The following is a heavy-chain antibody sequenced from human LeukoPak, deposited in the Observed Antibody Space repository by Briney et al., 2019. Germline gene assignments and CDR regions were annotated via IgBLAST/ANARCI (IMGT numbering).Heavy chain of an antibody. Sequence: PSETLSLTCTVSGYSISSDNWWGWIRQPPGEGLEWIGYIYYSGDIYYNPSLKSRVTMSVDTSRNQFSLKLSSVTAVDTAVYFCARKPAARGWFDPRGQGTLVTVSS. J-gene: IGHJ5*02. V-gene: IGHV4-28*05. CDR2: IYYSGDI. CDR1: GYSISSDNW. D-gene: IGHD2-2*01. CDR3: ARKPAARGWFDP.